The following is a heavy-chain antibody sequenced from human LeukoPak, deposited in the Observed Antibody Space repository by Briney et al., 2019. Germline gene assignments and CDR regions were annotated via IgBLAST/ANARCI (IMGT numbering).Heavy chain of an antibody. J-gene: IGHJ6*03. D-gene: IGHD3-3*01. V-gene: IGHV3-48*04. Sequence: GGSLRLSCAASGFTFSSYSMNWVRQAPGKGLEWVSYISSSSSTIYYADSVRGRFTISRDNAKNSLYLQMNSLRAEDTAVYYCARDQTPPYYDFWSGYQYYYYYYMDVWGKGTTVTVSS. CDR1: GFTFSSYS. CDR2: ISSSSSTI. CDR3: ARDQTPPYYDFWSGYQYYYYYYMDV.